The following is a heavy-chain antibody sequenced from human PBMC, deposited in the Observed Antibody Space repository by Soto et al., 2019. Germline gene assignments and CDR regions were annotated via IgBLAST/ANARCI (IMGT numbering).Heavy chain of an antibody. CDR3: ARVGPTYYYDSGGYFFDY. Sequence: ASVKVSCKASGGTFSSYAISWVRQAPGQGLEWMGGIIPIFGTANYAQKFQGRVTITADESTSTAYMELSSLRSEDTAVYYCARVGPTYYYDSGGYFFDYWGQGTLVTVSS. J-gene: IGHJ4*02. CDR1: GGTFSSYA. D-gene: IGHD3-22*01. V-gene: IGHV1-69*13. CDR2: IIPIFGTA.